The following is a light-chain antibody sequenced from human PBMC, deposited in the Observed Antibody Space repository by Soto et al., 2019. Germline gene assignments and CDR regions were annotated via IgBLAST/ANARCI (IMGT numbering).Light chain of an antibody. Sequence: AIRMTQSPSSFSASTGDRVTITCRASQGISSYLAWYQQKPGKAPKLLIYAASTLQSGVPSRFSGSGSGTDFTLTISCLQSEDFATYYCQQYYSYPSTLGPGTKVDIK. CDR1: QGISSY. J-gene: IGKJ3*01. V-gene: IGKV1-8*01. CDR3: QQYYSYPST. CDR2: AAS.